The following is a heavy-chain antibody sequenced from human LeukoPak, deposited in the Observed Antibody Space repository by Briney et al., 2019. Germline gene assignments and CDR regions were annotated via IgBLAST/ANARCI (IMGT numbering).Heavy chain of an antibody. J-gene: IGHJ4*02. D-gene: IGHD3-3*01. V-gene: IGHV4-34*01. CDR1: GGSFSGYY. Sequence: SETLSLTCAVYGGSFSGYYWSWIRQPPGKGLEWIGEINHSGSTNYNPSLKSRVTISVDTSKNQFSLKLSSVTAADTAVYYCARGMGVFGVVTASYFDYWGQGTLVTVSS. CDR2: INHSGST. CDR3: ARGMGVFGVVTASYFDY.